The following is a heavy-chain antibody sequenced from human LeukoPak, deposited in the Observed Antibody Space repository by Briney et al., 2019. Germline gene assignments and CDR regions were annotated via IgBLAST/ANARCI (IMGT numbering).Heavy chain of an antibody. CDR1: GYTFTGYY. D-gene: IGHD3-10*01. J-gene: IGHJ5*02. V-gene: IGHV1-69*04. Sequence: GASVKVSCKASGYTFTGYYMHWVRQAPGQGLEWMGRIIPILGIANYAQKFQGRVTITADKSTSTAYMELSSLRSEDTAVYYCARESGRWFGEYNNWFDPWGQGTLVTVSS. CDR2: IIPILGIA. CDR3: ARESGRWFGEYNNWFDP.